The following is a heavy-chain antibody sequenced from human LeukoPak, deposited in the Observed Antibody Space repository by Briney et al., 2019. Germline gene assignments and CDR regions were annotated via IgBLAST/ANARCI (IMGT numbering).Heavy chain of an antibody. CDR1: GFTFSSYA. J-gene: IGHJ3*02. CDR2: ISGSGGST. D-gene: IGHD5-24*01. Sequence: GGSLRLSCAASGFTFSSYAMSWVRQAPGKGLEWVSAISGSGGSTFYADSVKGRFTISRDNSKNTLYLQMNSLRAEDTAVYYCAKDRRDGYTADAFDIWGQGTMATVSS. CDR3: AKDRRDGYTADAFDI. V-gene: IGHV3-23*01.